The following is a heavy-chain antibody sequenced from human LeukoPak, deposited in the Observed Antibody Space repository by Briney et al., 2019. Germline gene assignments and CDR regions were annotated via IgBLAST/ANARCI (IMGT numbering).Heavy chain of an antibody. CDR2: VYYSGNT. CDR3: ARGVDGYNYDFDA. V-gene: IGHV4-59*01. J-gene: IGHJ4*02. Sequence: RPETLSLTCTVSGGSLSSYYWTWLGQPPGRELEWIGYVYYSGNTNHILSLTSRVTISLGTSENQSSLKVNSVTAADTAVYYCARGVDGYNYDFDAWGQGTLVSVSS. D-gene: IGHD5-24*01. CDR1: GGSLSSYY.